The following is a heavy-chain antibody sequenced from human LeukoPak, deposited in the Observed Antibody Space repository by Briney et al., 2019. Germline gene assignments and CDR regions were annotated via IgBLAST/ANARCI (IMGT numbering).Heavy chain of an antibody. D-gene: IGHD2-21*01. CDR2: ISYDGSNK. CDR3: ARDCGPVSPMGY. CDR1: GFTFSGYA. Sequence: GGSLRLSCAASGFTFSGYAMHWVRQAPGKGLEWVAVISYDGSNKYYADSVKGRFTISRDNSKNTLYLQMNSLRAEDTAVYYCARDCGPVSPMGYWGQGTLVTVSS. V-gene: IGHV3-30-3*01. J-gene: IGHJ4*02.